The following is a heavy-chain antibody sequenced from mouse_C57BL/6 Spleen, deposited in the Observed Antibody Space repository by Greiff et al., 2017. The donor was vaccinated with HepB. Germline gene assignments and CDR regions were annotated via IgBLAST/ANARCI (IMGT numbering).Heavy chain of an antibody. D-gene: IGHD2-4*01. CDR1: GYTFTSYW. CDR2: IDPSDSYT. J-gene: IGHJ2*01. Sequence: VQLQQPGAELVMPGASVKLSCKASGYTFTSYWMHWVKQRPGRGLEWIGEIDPSDSYTNYNQKFKGKSTLTVDKSSSTAYMQLSSLTSEDSAVYYCARSDSPLGLRRGTFDYWGQGTTLTVSS. V-gene: IGHV1-69*01. CDR3: ARSDSPLGLRRGTFDY.